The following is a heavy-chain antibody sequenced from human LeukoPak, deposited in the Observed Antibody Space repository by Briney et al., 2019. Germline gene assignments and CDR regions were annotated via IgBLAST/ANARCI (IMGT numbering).Heavy chain of an antibody. CDR1: GGSFSGYY. D-gene: IGHD6-13*01. Sequence: KSSETLSLTCAVYGGSFSGYYWSWIRQPPGKGLEWIGEINHSGSTNYNPSLKSRVTTSVDTSKNQFSLKLSSVTAADTAVYYCARRSSSWFDYWGQGTLVTVSS. J-gene: IGHJ4*02. CDR2: INHSGST. V-gene: IGHV4-34*01. CDR3: ARRSSSWFDY.